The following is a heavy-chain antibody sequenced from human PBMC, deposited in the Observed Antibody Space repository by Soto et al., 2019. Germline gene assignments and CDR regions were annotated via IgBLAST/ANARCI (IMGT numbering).Heavy chain of an antibody. V-gene: IGHV4-31*03. J-gene: IGHJ4*02. CDR1: GGSISSGGYY. CDR3: ARDPSGSGSYFHY. D-gene: IGHD3-10*01. Sequence: QVQLQESGPGPVKPSQTLSLTCTVSGGSISSGGYYWSWIRQHPGKGLEWIGYIYYSGSTYYNPSPTSRATITVGTSNNQVSLNLSPVTAADTAVYYCARDPSGSGSYFHYWGQGTLVTVSS. CDR2: IYYSGST.